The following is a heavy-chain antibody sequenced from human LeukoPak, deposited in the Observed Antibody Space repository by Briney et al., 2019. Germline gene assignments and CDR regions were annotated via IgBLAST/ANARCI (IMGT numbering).Heavy chain of an antibody. CDR1: GFNFDAYA. CDR2: ISADGGST. J-gene: IGHJ4*02. Sequence: GGSLRLSCAASGFNFDAYAMHWARHAPGKGLQWISLISADGGSTYYADSVKGRFTISRDNSKNSLYLQMNSLTTEDTAFYYCAKDKAGTIVWYGRWAIGLFDSWGQGTLLTVSS. CDR3: AKDKAGTIVWYGRWAIGLFDS. D-gene: IGHD3-10*01. V-gene: IGHV3-43*02.